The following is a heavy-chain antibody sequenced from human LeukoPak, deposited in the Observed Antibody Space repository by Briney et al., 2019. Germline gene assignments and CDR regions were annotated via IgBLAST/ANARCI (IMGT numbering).Heavy chain of an antibody. CDR1: GYSISSNNW. CDR3: ARVKRELLWFGELLFDFDY. Sequence: SETLSLTCAVSGYSISSNNWWGWIRQLAGKGLEWIGYIYYSGSTYYNPSLKSRVTISVDTSKNQFSLKLSSVTAADTAVYYCARVKRELLWFGELLFDFDYWGQGTLVTVSS. CDR2: IYYSGST. J-gene: IGHJ4*02. D-gene: IGHD3-10*01. V-gene: IGHV4-28*03.